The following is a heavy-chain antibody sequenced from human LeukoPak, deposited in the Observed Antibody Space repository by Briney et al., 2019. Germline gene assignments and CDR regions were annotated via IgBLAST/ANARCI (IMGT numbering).Heavy chain of an antibody. V-gene: IGHV3-15*01. CDR2: IKSKTDGGTR. CDR1: GFTFSNAW. J-gene: IGHJ4*02. Sequence: GGSLRLSCAASGFTFSNAWRIWVRQAPGRGLEWVGRIKSKTDGGTRDYAAPVKGRFTISRDNSKNTLYLQMNSLRAEDTAVYYCTHGSMYQLDYWGQGTLVTVSS. CDR3: THGSMYQLDY. D-gene: IGHD2-2*01.